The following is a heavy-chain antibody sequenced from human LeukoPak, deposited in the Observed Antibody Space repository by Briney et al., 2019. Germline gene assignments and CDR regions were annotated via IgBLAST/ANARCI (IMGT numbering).Heavy chain of an antibody. CDR3: AVQTVITVTPNWFDP. V-gene: IGHV3-21*01. D-gene: IGHD4-11*01. CDR1: GFTFSSYS. J-gene: IGHJ5*02. CDR2: ISSSSSYI. Sequence: GGSLRLSCAASGFTFSSYSMNWVRQAPGKGLEWVSSISSSSSYIYYADSVKGRFTISRDNAKNSLYLQMNSLRAEDTAVYYCAVQTVITVTPNWFDPWGQGTLVTVSS.